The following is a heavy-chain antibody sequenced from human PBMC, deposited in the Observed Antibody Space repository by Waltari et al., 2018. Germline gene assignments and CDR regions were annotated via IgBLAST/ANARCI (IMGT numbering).Heavy chain of an antibody. CDR2: IYSGGST. V-gene: IGHV3-53*01. J-gene: IGHJ6*02. CDR3: ARDRGIAAGGLYYYYGMDV. Sequence: GWVSVIYSGGSTYYADSVKGRFTISXDNSKNTLYLQMNSLRAEDTAVYYCARDRGIAAGGLYYYYGMDVWGQGTTVTVSS. D-gene: IGHD6-13*01.